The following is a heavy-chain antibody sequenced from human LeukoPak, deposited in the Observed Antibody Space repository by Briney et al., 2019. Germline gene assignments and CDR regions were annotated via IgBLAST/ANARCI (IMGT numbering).Heavy chain of an antibody. J-gene: IGHJ3*02. D-gene: IGHD3-10*01. V-gene: IGHV4-59*12. Sequence: KPSETLSLTCTVSGGSISSYYWSWIRQPPGKGLEWIGYIYYSGSTNYNPSLKSRVTISVDTSKNQFSLKLSSVTAADTAVYYCAALWFGTSDAFDIWGQGTMVTVSS. CDR3: AALWFGTSDAFDI. CDR2: IYYSGST. CDR1: GGSISSYY.